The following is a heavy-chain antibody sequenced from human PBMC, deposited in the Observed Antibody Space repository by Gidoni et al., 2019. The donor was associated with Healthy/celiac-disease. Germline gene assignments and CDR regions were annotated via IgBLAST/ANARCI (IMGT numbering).Heavy chain of an antibody. Sequence: EVQLVESGGGLVQPGRSLRLSSAASGFTFDDYAMHWVRQAPGKGLEWVSGISWNSGSIGYADYVKGRFTISRDNAKNSLYLQMNSLRAEDTALYYCAKDIGSGYAVGGMDVWGQGTTVTVSS. CDR3: AKDIGSGYAVGGMDV. CDR2: ISWNSGSI. CDR1: GFTFDDYA. D-gene: IGHD5-12*01. J-gene: IGHJ6*02. V-gene: IGHV3-9*01.